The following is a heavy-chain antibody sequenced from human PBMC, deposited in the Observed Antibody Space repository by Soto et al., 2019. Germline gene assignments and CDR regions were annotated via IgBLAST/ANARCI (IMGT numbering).Heavy chain of an antibody. V-gene: IGHV1-18*01. CDR2: ISAYNGNT. CDR1: GYTFTSYG. Sequence: ASVKVSCKASGYTFTSYGISWVRQAPGQGLEWMGWISAYNGNTNYAQKLQGRVTMTTDTSTSTAYMELRSLGSDDTAVYYCARAVVVVPAAVNWFDPWGQGTLVTVSS. D-gene: IGHD2-2*01. CDR3: ARAVVVVPAAVNWFDP. J-gene: IGHJ5*02.